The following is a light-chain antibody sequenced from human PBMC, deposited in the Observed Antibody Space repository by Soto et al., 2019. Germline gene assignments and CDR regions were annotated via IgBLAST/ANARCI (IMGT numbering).Light chain of an antibody. Sequence: QSVLTQPPSVSAAPGQKVTISCSGSGSNIGGNSVSWYQQLPGTAPKLLIYDDNKRPSEIPDRFSGSKSGTSATLGITGFQTGDEADYYCGSWDSSLSAYVFGTGTKVTVL. V-gene: IGLV1-51*01. CDR2: DDN. CDR1: GSNIGGNS. CDR3: GSWDSSLSAYV. J-gene: IGLJ1*01.